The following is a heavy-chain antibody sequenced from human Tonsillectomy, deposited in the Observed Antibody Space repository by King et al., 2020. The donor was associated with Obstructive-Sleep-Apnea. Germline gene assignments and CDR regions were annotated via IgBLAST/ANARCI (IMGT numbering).Heavy chain of an antibody. CDR3: AKDESGYTRFQDY. V-gene: IGHV3-23*01. CDR1: GFTFSSSG. CDR2: ISGSSGNT. Sequence: ESGGGLVQPGGSLRLSCAASGFTFSSSGMSWVRQAPGKGLEWVSTISGSSGNTYYADSVKGRFTISRDNSKNTLYLQMDSLRAEDTAVYYCAKDESGYTRFQDYWGQGTLVTVSS. J-gene: IGHJ4*02. D-gene: IGHD6-13*01.